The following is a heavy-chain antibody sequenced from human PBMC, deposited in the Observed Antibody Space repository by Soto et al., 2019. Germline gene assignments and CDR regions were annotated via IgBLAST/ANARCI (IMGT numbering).Heavy chain of an antibody. J-gene: IGHJ4*02. V-gene: IGHV3-23*01. CDR1: GLTIAPYA. Sequence: EVQVLESGGGLVQSGGSLRLSCEVSGLTIAPYAMSWVRQAPGKGLEWVSAISGSGGTTYYADSVKGRFTISRDNSKNTVLLQMNSLRVEDTAVYFCAKGATGTWLDYYFDYWGQGTLVTVSS. CDR3: AKGATGTWLDYYFDY. CDR2: ISGSGGTT. D-gene: IGHD1-1*01.